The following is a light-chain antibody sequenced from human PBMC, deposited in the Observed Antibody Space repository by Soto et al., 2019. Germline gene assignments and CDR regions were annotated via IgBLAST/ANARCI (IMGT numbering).Light chain of an antibody. Sequence: EMVMTQSPATLSVSLLGGASPSFMASQSVRSSLAWYQQRPGQAPRLLIYDASTRAPGIPARFSGSGSGTELTLTISSLQSDDFAVYHCQQYNSWPPTFGHGTRLEIK. CDR2: DAS. V-gene: IGKV3-15*01. CDR1: QSVRSS. CDR3: QQYNSWPPT. J-gene: IGKJ5*01.